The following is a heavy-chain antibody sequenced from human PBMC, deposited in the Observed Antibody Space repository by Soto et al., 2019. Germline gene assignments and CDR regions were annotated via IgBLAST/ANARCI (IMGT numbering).Heavy chain of an antibody. Sequence: ASVKVSCKASGYTFTGYYMHWVRQAPGQGLEWMGWINPNSGGTNYAQKFQGWVTMTRDTSISTAYMELSRLRSDDTAVYYCARGYCSSTSCHPRYNWFDPWGQGTLVTVS. CDR2: INPNSGGT. V-gene: IGHV1-2*04. CDR1: GYTFTGYY. CDR3: ARGYCSSTSCHPRYNWFDP. J-gene: IGHJ5*02. D-gene: IGHD2-2*01.